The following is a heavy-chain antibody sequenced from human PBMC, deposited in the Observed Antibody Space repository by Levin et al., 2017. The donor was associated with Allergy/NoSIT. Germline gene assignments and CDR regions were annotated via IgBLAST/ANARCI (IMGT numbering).Heavy chain of an antibody. CDR3: ATDFITVNYYGMDA. CDR2: FDPEDGET. Sequence: GASVKVSCKVSGYIFTELSMHWVRQAPGKGLEWMGGFDPEDGETIYAHKFQGRVTMTEDTSTDTAYMELSSLRSEDTAVYYCATDFITVNYYGMDAWGQGTTVIVSS. D-gene: IGHD6-19*01. J-gene: IGHJ6*02. V-gene: IGHV1-24*01. CDR1: GYIFTELS.